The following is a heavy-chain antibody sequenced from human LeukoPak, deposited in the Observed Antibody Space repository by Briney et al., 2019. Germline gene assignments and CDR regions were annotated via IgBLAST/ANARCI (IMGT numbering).Heavy chain of an antibody. CDR1: LGSISTYY. CDR2: IFYSGST. J-gene: IGHJ4*02. V-gene: IGHV4-59*01. CDR3: ARMGYWSGYYLFDY. D-gene: IGHD3-3*01. Sequence: SETLSLTCTVSLGSISTYYWSWIRQPPGKGLEWSGYIFYSGSTNYNPSLKSRVTISVDTSKNQFSMNLSSVTAADTAVYYCARMGYWSGYYLFDYWGQGTLVSVSS.